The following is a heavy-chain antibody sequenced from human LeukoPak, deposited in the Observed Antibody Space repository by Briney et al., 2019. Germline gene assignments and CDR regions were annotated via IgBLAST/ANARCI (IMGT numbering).Heavy chain of an antibody. CDR1: GFTFSSYW. CDR3: ARAGAYSSSWYFNY. V-gene: IGHV3-7*01. D-gene: IGHD6-13*01. Sequence: PGGSLRLSCAGSGFTFSSYWMSWVRQAPGKGLEWVANLKQDGSEKYYVDSVKGRFTISRDNAKNSLYLQMNSLRAEDTAVYFCARAGAYSSSWYFNYWGQGTLVTVSS. CDR2: LKQDGSEK. J-gene: IGHJ4*02.